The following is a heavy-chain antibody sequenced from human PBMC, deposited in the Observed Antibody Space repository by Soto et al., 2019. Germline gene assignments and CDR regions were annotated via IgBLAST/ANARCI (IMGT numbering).Heavy chain of an antibody. V-gene: IGHV4-30-2*01. J-gene: IGHJ4*02. CDR2: IYHSGST. CDR1: GGSISSGGYS. CDR3: ARAPWSTPHSYYFDY. Sequence: QLQLQESGSGLVKPSQTLSLTCAVSGGSISSGGYSWSWIRQPPGKGLEWIGYIYHSGSTYYNPSLKSRVTISVDRSKNQFSLKLSSVTAVDTAVYYCARAPWSTPHSYYFDYWGQGTLVTVSS. D-gene: IGHD2-15*01.